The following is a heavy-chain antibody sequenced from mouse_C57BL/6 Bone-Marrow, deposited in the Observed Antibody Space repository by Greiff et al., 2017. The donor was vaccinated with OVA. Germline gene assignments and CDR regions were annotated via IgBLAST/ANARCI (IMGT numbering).Heavy chain of an antibody. CDR1: GYTFTSYW. CDR3: ARWGLLSWFAY. D-gene: IGHD2-12*01. J-gene: IGHJ3*01. V-gene: IGHV1-64*01. Sequence: QVQLQQPGAELVKPGASVKLSCKASGYTFTSYWMHWVKQRPGQGLEWIGMIHPNSGSTNYNEKFKSKATLTVDKSSSTAYMQLSSLTSDDSAVYYGARWGLLSWFAYWGQGTLVTVSA. CDR2: IHPNSGST.